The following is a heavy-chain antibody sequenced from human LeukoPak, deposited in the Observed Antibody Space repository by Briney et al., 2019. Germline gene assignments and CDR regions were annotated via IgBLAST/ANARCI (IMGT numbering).Heavy chain of an antibody. CDR1: GGSISSYY. CDR2: IYYSGST. V-gene: IGHV4-59*01. CDR3: ARGGYYGDYEYFQH. D-gene: IGHD4-17*01. Sequence: SETLSLTCTVSGGSISSYYWSWIRQPPGTGLEWIGYIYYSGSTNYNPSLKSRVTISVDTSKNQFSLKLSSVTAADTAVYYCARGGYYGDYEYFQHWGQGTLVTVSS. J-gene: IGHJ1*01.